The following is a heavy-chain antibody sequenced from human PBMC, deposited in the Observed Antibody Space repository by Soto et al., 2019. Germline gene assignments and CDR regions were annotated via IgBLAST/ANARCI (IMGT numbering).Heavy chain of an antibody. CDR2: ISGSGGST. Sequence: EVQLLESGGGLVQPGGSLRLSCVASGFTFSSYAMSWVRQAPGKGLEWVSAISGSGGSTYYADSVKGRFTISRDNSKNTLYLQMNSLRAEDTAVYYCANYRSIASHYYGMDVWGQGTTVTVSS. V-gene: IGHV3-23*01. D-gene: IGHD3-3*02. J-gene: IGHJ6*02. CDR3: ANYRSIASHYYGMDV. CDR1: GFTFSSYA.